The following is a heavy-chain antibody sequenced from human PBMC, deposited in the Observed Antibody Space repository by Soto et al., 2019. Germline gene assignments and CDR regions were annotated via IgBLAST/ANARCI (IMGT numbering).Heavy chain of an antibody. Sequence: EVQLLESGGRLVQPGGSLRLSCAASGFTFRSYAMNWVRQAPGKGLEWVSAISASGGTTYYADSVKGRFTISRDNSKNTLYLQMNSLRAEDTAVYYCARLPKGSVVTGWGQGSLVTVSS. D-gene: IGHD2-21*02. V-gene: IGHV3-23*01. CDR1: GFTFRSYA. J-gene: IGHJ4*01. CDR2: ISASGGTT. CDR3: ARLPKGSVVTG.